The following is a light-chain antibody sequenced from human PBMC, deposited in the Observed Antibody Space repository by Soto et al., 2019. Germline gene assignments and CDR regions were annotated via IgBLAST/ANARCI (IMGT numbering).Light chain of an antibody. V-gene: IGKV3-20*01. Sequence: EIVMSQSPATLSLSPGERATLSCRASQSVGKYLVWYQQKPGQAPRLLIFGASTRAPGIPDRFSGSGSGTDFTLTISKLEPEDFALFYCQQYGNSPLTFGGGTKVDIK. CDR2: GAS. CDR1: QSVGKY. J-gene: IGKJ4*01. CDR3: QQYGNSPLT.